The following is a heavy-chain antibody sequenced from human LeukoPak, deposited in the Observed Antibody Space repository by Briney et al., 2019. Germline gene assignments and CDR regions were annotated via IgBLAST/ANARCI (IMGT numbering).Heavy chain of an antibody. D-gene: IGHD3-3*01. V-gene: IGHV7-4-1*02. CDR3: ARSTDFWSPSYYGMDV. J-gene: IGHJ6*02. CDR1: GYTFTSYA. CDR2: INTNTGNP. Sequence: VASVKVSCKASGYTFTSYAMNWVRQDPGQGLEWMGWINTNTGNPTYAQGFTGRFVFSLDTSVSTAYLQSSSLKAEDTAVYYCARSTDFWSPSYYGMDVWGQGTTVTVSS.